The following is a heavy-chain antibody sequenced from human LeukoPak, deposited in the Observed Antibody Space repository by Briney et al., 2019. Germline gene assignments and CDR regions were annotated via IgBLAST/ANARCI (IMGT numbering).Heavy chain of an antibody. D-gene: IGHD2-15*01. V-gene: IGHV2-5*01. CDR2: IYWNDDK. CDR3: AQRLYCSGGSCYSPNWFDP. Sequence: SGPTLVNPTQTLTLTCTFSGFSLSTSGVGVGWIRQPPGKALEWLALIYWNDDKRLSPSLKSRLSITKDTSKNQVVLTMTNMDPVDTGTYYCAQRLYCSGGSCYSPNWFDPWGQGTLVTVSS. J-gene: IGHJ5*02. CDR1: GFSLSTSGVG.